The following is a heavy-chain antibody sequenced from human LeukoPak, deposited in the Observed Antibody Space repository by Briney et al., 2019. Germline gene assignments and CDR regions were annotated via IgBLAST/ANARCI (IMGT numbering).Heavy chain of an antibody. CDR3: ARGGVGYSF. Sequence: PSETLSLTCTVSGGSISSSSYYWGWIRQPPGKGLEWIGEINHSGSTNYNPSLKSRVTISVDTFKNQFSLKLSSVTAADTAVYYCARGGVGYSFWGQGTLVTVSS. CDR2: INHSGST. CDR1: GGSISSSSYY. D-gene: IGHD5-18*01. J-gene: IGHJ4*02. V-gene: IGHV4-39*07.